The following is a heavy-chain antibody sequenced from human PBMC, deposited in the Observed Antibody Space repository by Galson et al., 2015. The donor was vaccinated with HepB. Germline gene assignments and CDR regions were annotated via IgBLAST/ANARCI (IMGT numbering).Heavy chain of an antibody. Sequence: SLRLSCAASGFTFSDYYMSWIRQAPGKGLEWVSAISGSGGSTYYADSVKGRFTISRDNSKNTLYLQMNSLRAEDTAVYYCAAEYPRPYYFDYWGQGTLVTVSS. J-gene: IGHJ4*02. CDR2: ISGSGGST. CDR3: AAEYPRPYYFDY. D-gene: IGHD2-2*01. V-gene: IGHV3-23*01. CDR1: GFTFSDYY.